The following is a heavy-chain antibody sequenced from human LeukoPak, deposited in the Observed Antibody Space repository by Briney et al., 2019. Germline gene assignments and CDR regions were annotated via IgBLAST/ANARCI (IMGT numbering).Heavy chain of an antibody. D-gene: IGHD1-1*01. CDR2: IYYSGST. V-gene: IGHV4-59*01. J-gene: IGHJ4*02. CDR1: GGSISSYY. CDR3: ARDPNGYFDY. Sequence: PSETLSLTCTVSGGSISSYYWSWIRQPPGKGLEWIGYIYYSGSTNYNPSLKSRVTISVDTSKNQFSLKLSSVTAADTAVYYCARDPNGYFDYWGQGTLVTVSS.